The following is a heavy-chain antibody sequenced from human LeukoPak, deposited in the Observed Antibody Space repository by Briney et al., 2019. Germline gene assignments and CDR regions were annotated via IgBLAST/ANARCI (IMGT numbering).Heavy chain of an antibody. CDR1: GYTFTSYG. CDR2: ISAYNGNT. J-gene: IGHJ3*02. Sequence: ASVKVSCKASGYTFTSYGISWVRQAPGQGLEWMGWISAYNGNTNYAQKLQGRVTMTTDTSTSTAYMELRSLRFDDTAVYYCARGRVYDSSGYTNGDAFDIWGQGTMVTVSS. V-gene: IGHV1-18*01. CDR3: ARGRVYDSSGYTNGDAFDI. D-gene: IGHD3-22*01.